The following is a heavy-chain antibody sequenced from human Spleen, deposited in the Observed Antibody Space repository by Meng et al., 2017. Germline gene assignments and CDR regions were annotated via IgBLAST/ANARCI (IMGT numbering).Heavy chain of an antibody. J-gene: IGHJ5*02. CDR3: AEGHSAGWSWFDP. CDR2: IIPIFGKA. V-gene: IGHV1-69*06. Sequence: SAVNVPCKASGGTFSSYAIRWVRQAPGQGLEWMGGIIPIFGKANYAQKFQGRVTITADKATSTAYMELGSLRSGDTAVYYCAEGHSAGWSWFDPWGQGTLVTVSS. CDR1: GGTFSSYA. D-gene: IGHD6-19*01.